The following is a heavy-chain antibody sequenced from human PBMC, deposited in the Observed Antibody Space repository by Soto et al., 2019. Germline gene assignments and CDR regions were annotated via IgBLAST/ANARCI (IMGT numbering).Heavy chain of an antibody. D-gene: IGHD2-21*01. CDR1: GFTFRNYN. J-gene: IGHJ4*02. Sequence: EVQLVESGGGLVKAGGSLRLFCTASGFTFRNYNMNWVRQAPGKGLEWVSSISTGGAYMFYADSVKGRFTISIDNAQNSLVLQIDSPAAEDTVVYYCARDNGAPGGEYFDSWGQGTLVTVSS. CDR3: ARDNGAPGGEYFDS. CDR2: ISTGGAYM. V-gene: IGHV3-21*06.